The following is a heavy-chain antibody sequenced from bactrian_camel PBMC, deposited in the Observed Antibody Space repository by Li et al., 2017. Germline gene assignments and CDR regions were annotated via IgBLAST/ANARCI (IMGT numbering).Heavy chain of an antibody. V-gene: IGHV3S53*01. CDR2: ITNDAGA. J-gene: IGHJ4*01. CDR1: VSAYVAYVYA. Sequence: HVQLVESGGGSVPAGGSLTLTCTASVSAYVAYVYAMAWFRQAPGKEREAVAAITNDAGAAYSDSVKGRFTISRDNAKDTLYLQMNSLKIEDTAVHYCALGSSRQATMTARGKGTQVTVS. D-gene: IGHD3*01.